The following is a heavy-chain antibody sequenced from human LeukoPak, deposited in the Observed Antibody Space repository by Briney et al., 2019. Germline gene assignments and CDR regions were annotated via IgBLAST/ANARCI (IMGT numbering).Heavy chain of an antibody. V-gene: IGHV3-23*01. CDR2: ISGGGDST. CDR1: GFTFSSFA. J-gene: IGHJ6*02. CDR3: ARHGGDFWSGAQYYGMDV. Sequence: GGSLRLSCAASGFTFSSFAMSWVRQAPRKGLEWVSAISGGGDSTYYADSVKGRFTISRDNSKNTLYLQMNSLRAEDTAVYYCARHGGDFWSGAQYYGMDVWGQGTTVTVSS. D-gene: IGHD3-3*01.